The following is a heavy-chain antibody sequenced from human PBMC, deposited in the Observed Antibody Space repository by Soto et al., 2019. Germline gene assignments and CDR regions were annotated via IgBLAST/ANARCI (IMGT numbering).Heavy chain of an antibody. V-gene: IGHV4-30-2*01. CDR2: IYHSGST. Sequence: SETLSLTCAVSGGSISSGGYSWSWIRQPPGKGLEWIGYIYHSGSTYYNPSLKSRVTISVDRSKNQFSLKLSSVTAADTAVYYCASQKIDYDILTGYSYYGMDVWGQGTTVTVSS. CDR1: GGSISSGGYS. J-gene: IGHJ6*02. D-gene: IGHD3-9*01. CDR3: ASQKIDYDILTGYSYYGMDV.